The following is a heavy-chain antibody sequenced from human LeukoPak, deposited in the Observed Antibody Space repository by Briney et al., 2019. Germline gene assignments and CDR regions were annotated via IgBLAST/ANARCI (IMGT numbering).Heavy chain of an antibody. J-gene: IGHJ4*02. CDR2: IKSKTDGGTT. D-gene: IGHD2-21*02. V-gene: IGHV3-15*01. Sequence: GGSLRLSCAASGFTFSNAWMSWVRQAPGKGLEWVGCIKSKTDGGTTDYAAPVEGRFTISRDDSKNTLYLQMNSLKTEYTAVYYGTTATDNFDYGGQGTLVTVSS. CDR1: GFTFSNAW. CDR3: TTATDNFDY.